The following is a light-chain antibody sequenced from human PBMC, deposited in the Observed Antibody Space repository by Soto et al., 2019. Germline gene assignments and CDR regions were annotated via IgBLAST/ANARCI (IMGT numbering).Light chain of an antibody. CDR2: DAS. CDR3: QQRSNWAT. CDR1: QSVSRN. Sequence: EILLTQSPATLCLSPGERATLSCGASQSVSRNLAWYQQKPGQAPRLLIYDASNRATGIPARFSGSGSVTDFTLTISSLEPEDFAVYYCQQRSNWATFGPGTKVDIK. V-gene: IGKV3-11*01. J-gene: IGKJ3*01.